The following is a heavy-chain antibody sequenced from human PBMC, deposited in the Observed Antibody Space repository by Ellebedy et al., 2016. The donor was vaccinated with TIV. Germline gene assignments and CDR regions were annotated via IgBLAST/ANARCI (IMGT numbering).Heavy chain of an antibody. CDR2: IVVGSGNT. J-gene: IGHJ6*02. Sequence: AASVKVSCKASGFTFTSSAMQWVRQARGQRLEWIGWIVVGSGNTNYAQKFQERVTITRDMSTSTAYMELSSLRSEDTAVYYCAANDYVILDYYYYYGMAVWGQGTTVTVSS. D-gene: IGHD3-16*01. CDR3: AANDYVILDYYYYYGMAV. V-gene: IGHV1-58*02. CDR1: GFTFTSSA.